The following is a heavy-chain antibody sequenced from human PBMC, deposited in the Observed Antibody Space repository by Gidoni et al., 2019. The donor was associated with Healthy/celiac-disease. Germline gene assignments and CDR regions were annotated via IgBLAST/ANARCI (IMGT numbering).Heavy chain of an antibody. Sequence: QVQLVQSGAEVKKPGSSVKVSCNASGGTFRSYAISWVRQAPGQGLEWMGRIIPILGIANYAQKFQGRVTITADKSTSTAYMELSSLRSEDTAVYYCARDFSDYGDYSVPWGVWGQGTTVTVSS. D-gene: IGHD4-17*01. J-gene: IGHJ6*02. CDR3: ARDFSDYGDYSVPWGV. CDR1: GGTFRSYA. V-gene: IGHV1-69*04. CDR2: IIPILGIA.